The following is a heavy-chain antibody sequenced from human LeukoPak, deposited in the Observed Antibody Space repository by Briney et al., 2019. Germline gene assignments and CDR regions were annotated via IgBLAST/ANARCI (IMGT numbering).Heavy chain of an antibody. J-gene: IGHJ3*02. V-gene: IGHV3-66*01. D-gene: IGHD5-24*01. CDR1: GFTVSSNY. CDR3: ASEVEMATRWANAFDI. CDR2: IYSGGST. Sequence: GGSLRLSCAASGFTVSSNYMSWVRQAPGKGLEWVSVIYSGGSTYYADSVKGRFTISRDNSKNTLYFQMNSLRAEDTAVYYCASEVEMATRWANAFDIWGQGTMVTVSS.